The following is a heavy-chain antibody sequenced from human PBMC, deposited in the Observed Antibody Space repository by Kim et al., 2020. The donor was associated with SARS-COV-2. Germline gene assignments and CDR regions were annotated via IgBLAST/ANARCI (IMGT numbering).Heavy chain of an antibody. CDR2: INAGNGNT. CDR3: ATKGGYCSGGSCYREYYYYYGMDV. J-gene: IGHJ6*02. CDR1: GYTFTSYA. D-gene: IGHD2-15*01. Sequence: ASVKVSCKASGYTFTSYAMHWVRQAPGQRLEWMGWINAGNGNTKYSQKFQGRVTITRDTSASTAYMELSSLRSEDTAVYYCATKGGYCSGGSCYREYYYYYGMDVWGQGTTVTVSS. V-gene: IGHV1-3*01.